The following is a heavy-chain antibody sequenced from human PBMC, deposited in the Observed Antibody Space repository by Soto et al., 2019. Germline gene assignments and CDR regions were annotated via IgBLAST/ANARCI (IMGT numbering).Heavy chain of an antibody. V-gene: IGHV3-7*05. CDR1: GFTFSTYW. CDR3: ARDWGAPGRGSALGYYYHFGMDV. D-gene: IGHD3-16*01. J-gene: IGHJ6*02. Sequence: EVQLVESGGGLVQPGGSLRLSCAASGFTFSTYWMNWVRQAPGKGLEWVANIKEDGSEAYYVDSVKGRFTISRDNAKNSLYLDMNSLRGEDTAVYYCARDWGAPGRGSALGYYYHFGMDVWVQGTTVTVPS. CDR2: IKEDGSEA.